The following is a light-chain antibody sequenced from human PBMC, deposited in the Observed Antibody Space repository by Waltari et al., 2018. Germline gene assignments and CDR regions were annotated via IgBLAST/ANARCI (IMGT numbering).Light chain of an antibody. V-gene: IGKV3-20*01. CDR1: HSVSSRY. CDR3: QQYGSSPWT. CDR2: GAS. J-gene: IGKJ1*01. Sequence: EIVLTQSPGTLSLSPGERAILSCRASHSVSSRYLAWYQPKPGQAPRLLIYGASRRATGIPDRFSGSGSGTDVTLTINTLEPEDSAMYYCQQYGSSPWTFGHGTRMEIK.